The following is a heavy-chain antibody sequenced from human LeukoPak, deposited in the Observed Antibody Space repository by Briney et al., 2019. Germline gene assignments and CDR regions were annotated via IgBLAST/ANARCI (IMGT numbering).Heavy chain of an antibody. J-gene: IGHJ6*02. CDR1: GFTFSSYH. D-gene: IGHD3-22*01. Sequence: GGSLRLSCAASGFTFSSYHINWVRQAPGKGLEWVSSISSNSDYIYYADSVKGRFTISRDNVKNSLYLQMNSLRAEDTAVYYCARDRDYYDKNYYYYYGMDVWGQGTTVTVSS. V-gene: IGHV3-21*04. CDR3: ARDRDYYDKNYYYYYGMDV. CDR2: ISSNSDYI.